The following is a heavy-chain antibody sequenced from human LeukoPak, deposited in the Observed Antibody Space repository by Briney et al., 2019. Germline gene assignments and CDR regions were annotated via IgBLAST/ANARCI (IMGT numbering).Heavy chain of an antibody. CDR1: GFTFDDYA. Sequence: PGGSLRLSCAASGFTFDDYAMHWVRQAPGKGLEWVSLISGDGGSTYYADSVRGRFTISRDNSKNSLYLRMNSLRTEDTALYYCAKTADVDTAMVVDYWGQGTLVTVSS. J-gene: IGHJ4*02. V-gene: IGHV3-43*02. CDR3: AKTADVDTAMVVDY. CDR2: ISGDGGST. D-gene: IGHD5-18*01.